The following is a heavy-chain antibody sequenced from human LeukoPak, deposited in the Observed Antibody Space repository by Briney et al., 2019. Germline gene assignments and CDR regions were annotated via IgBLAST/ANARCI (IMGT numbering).Heavy chain of an antibody. CDR1: GLTFGDYA. J-gene: IGHJ4*02. V-gene: IGHV3-7*03. CDR2: IKPDGNDK. CDR3: TTSDCEY. Sequence: PGGSLRLSCTVSGLTFGDYAVSWFRQAPGKGLEWVATIKPDGNDKFFVDSVKGRFTISRDNAKTSLFLQMNSLRAEDTAIYYCTTSDCEYWGQGALVTVSS.